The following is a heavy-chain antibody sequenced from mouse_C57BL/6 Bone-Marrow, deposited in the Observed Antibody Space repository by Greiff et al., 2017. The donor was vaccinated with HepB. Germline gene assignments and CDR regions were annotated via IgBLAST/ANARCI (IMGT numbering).Heavy chain of an antibody. CDR3: ARTPTAQATWYAMDY. V-gene: IGHV14-2*01. D-gene: IGHD3-2*02. J-gene: IGHJ4*01. CDR1: GFNIKDYY. Sequence: EVQLQQSGAELVKPGASVKLSCTASGFNIKDYYMHWVKQRTEQGLEWIGRLVPEDGETKSAPKFQGKATITADTSSNPAYLQLSSLTSEDPAVYYGARTPTAQATWYAMDYWGQGTSVTVSS. CDR2: LVPEDGET.